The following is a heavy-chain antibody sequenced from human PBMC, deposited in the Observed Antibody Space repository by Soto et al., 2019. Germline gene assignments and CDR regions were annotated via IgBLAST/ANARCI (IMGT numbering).Heavy chain of an antibody. CDR2: INPIFGTA. V-gene: IGHV1-69*01. CDR3: ARGDYGGNENFDY. Sequence: QVQLLQSGAEVKKPGSSVKVSCKASGGTFSSYAISCVRQAPGQGLEWMGGINPIFGTANYAQKFQGRVTITADESTSTAYMALSSLRSEATAMHYCARGDYGGNENFDYWGQGTLVTVSS. J-gene: IGHJ4*02. CDR1: GGTFSSYA. D-gene: IGHD4-17*01.